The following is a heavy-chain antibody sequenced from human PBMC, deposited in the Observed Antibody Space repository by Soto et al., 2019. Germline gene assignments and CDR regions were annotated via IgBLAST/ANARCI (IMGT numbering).Heavy chain of an antibody. Sequence: PSETLSLTCTVTGDSINNRSYYWGWIRQPPGKGLEWIGSTYYSGSTYNNPSLKSRVSMSVDTSKNQFSLKLRSVTAADTALYYCAKDPVDFWSGPDWFDPWGQGTLVTVSS. CDR3: AKDPVDFWSGPDWFDP. CDR2: TYYSGST. V-gene: IGHV4-39*02. D-gene: IGHD3-3*01. J-gene: IGHJ5*02. CDR1: GDSINNRSYY.